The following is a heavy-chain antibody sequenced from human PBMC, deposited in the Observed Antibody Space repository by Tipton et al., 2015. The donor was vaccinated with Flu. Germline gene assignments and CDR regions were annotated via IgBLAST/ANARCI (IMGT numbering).Heavy chain of an antibody. Sequence: TLSLTCTVSGGSISSSSYYWGWIRQPPGKGLEWIGSIFHSGSTYYNPSLKSRVTISVDTSKNQFSLRLVSMTATDTAVYYCARRDYSNYVSEPKNWFDPWGQGILVTVSS. CDR2: IFHSGST. CDR1: GGSISSSSYY. V-gene: IGHV4-39*01. J-gene: IGHJ5*02. D-gene: IGHD4-11*01. CDR3: ARRDYSNYVSEPKNWFDP.